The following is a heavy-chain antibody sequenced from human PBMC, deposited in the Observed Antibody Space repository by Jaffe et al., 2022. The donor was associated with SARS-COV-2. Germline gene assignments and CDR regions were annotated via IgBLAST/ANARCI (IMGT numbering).Heavy chain of an antibody. V-gene: IGHV4-59*01. J-gene: IGHJ4*02. CDR2: IYYSGST. CDR1: GGSISSYY. Sequence: QVQLQESGPGLVKPSETLSLTCTVSGGSISSYYWSWIRQPPGKGLEWIGYIYYSGSTNYNPSLKSRVTISVDTSKNQFSLKLSSVTAADTAVYYCARVYYDILTGYYFDYWGQGTLVTVSS. CDR3: ARVYYDILTGYYFDY. D-gene: IGHD3-9*01.